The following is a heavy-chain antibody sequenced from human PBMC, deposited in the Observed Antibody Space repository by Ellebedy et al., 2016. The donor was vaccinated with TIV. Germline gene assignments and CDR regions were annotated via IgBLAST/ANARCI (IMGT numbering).Heavy chain of an antibody. CDR3: ARDRDGSSSSDFQH. CDR1: GYTFNNYA. D-gene: IGHD6-6*01. Sequence: AASVKVSCKAFGYTFNNYAIHWVRQAPGRRLEWMGWTNADNGDTEYSQNFQARVTITRDTFASTAYMELRSLRSDDTAVYYCARDRDGSSSSDFQHWGPGTLVTVSS. CDR2: TNADNGDT. J-gene: IGHJ1*01. V-gene: IGHV1-3*01.